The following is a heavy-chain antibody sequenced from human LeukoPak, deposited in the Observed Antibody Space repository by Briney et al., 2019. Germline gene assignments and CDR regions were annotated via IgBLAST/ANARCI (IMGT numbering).Heavy chain of an antibody. J-gene: IGHJ4*02. V-gene: IGHV1-2*02. Sequence: GASVKVSCKASGYTFTGYYMHWVRQAPGQGLEWMGWINPNSGGTNYAQKFQGRVTMTRDTSISTAHMELSRLRSDDTAVYYCARDKDYVWGSYRQFDYWGQGTLVTVSS. CDR2: INPNSGGT. D-gene: IGHD3-16*02. CDR3: ARDKDYVWGSYRQFDY. CDR1: GYTFTGYY.